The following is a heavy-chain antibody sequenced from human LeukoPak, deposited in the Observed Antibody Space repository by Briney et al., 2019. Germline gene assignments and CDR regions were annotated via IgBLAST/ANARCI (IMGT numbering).Heavy chain of an antibody. CDR1: GFTFSSYW. Sequence: PGGSLRLSCAASGFTFSSYWMHWVRQAPGKGLVWVSRINSDGSSTSYADSVKGRFTISRDNAKNTLYLQMNSLRAEDTAVYYCARGIFDYGGHYFDYWGQGTLVTVSS. CDR2: INSDGSST. V-gene: IGHV3-74*01. D-gene: IGHD4-23*01. J-gene: IGHJ4*02. CDR3: ARGIFDYGGHYFDY.